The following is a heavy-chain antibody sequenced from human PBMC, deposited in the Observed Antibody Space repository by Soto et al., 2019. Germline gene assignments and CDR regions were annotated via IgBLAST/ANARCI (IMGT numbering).Heavy chain of an antibody. J-gene: IGHJ4*02. CDR3: ARESSGYSSYFDY. V-gene: IGHV3-74*01. CDR2: IKSDGSNT. Sequence: EGQLVGSGGGLIQPGGSLRLSCAASGLIFGNYWMHWVRQAPGKGLVWVSRIKSDGSNTNYADSVKGRFTISRDNAKSTLYLQMDSRRAEDTAVYYCARESSGYSSYFDYWGQGILVTVSS. D-gene: IGHD5-12*01. CDR1: GLIFGNYW.